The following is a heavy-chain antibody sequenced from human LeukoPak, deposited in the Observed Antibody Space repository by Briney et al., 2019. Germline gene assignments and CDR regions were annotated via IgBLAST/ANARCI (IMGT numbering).Heavy chain of an antibody. J-gene: IGHJ5*02. CDR3: AKEPREYCSSASCPNWFDL. Sequence: GGSLRLSCAASGFTFNSYAMSWVRQAPGKGLEWVSAISASGGTTYYADSVKGRFTISRDNSENTLFLQMNSLRAEDMAVYYCAKEPREYCSSASCPNWFDLWGQGTLVTVSS. V-gene: IGHV3-23*01. D-gene: IGHD2-2*01. CDR2: ISASGGTT. CDR1: GFTFNSYA.